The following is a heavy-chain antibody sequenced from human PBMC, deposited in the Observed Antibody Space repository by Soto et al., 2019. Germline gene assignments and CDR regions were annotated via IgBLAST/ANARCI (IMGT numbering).Heavy chain of an antibody. Sequence: ASVKVSCKASGYTFTSYAMHWVRQAPGQRLEWMGWINAGNGNTKYSQKFQGRVTITRDTSASTAYMELSSLRSEDTAVYYCARVLQRFLEWPPRRNYGMDVWGQGTTVTVS. J-gene: IGHJ6*02. D-gene: IGHD3-3*01. V-gene: IGHV1-3*01. CDR2: INAGNGNT. CDR1: GYTFTSYA. CDR3: ARVLQRFLEWPPRRNYGMDV.